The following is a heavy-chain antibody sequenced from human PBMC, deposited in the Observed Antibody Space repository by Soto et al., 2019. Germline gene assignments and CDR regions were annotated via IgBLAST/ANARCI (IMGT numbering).Heavy chain of an antibody. CDR2: IDPNGSAT. D-gene: IGHD3-3*01. CDR1: GFTFSSYC. V-gene: IGHV3-74*01. CDR3: ASLSAPIDD. Sequence: XGSLRLSCAASGFTFSSYCMHWVRRAPGEGLVWVSHIDPNGSATHYADSVKGRFTISRDNAKNTLYLQMNNLRAEDTGVYYCASLSAPIDDWGQGTLVTVSS. J-gene: IGHJ4*01.